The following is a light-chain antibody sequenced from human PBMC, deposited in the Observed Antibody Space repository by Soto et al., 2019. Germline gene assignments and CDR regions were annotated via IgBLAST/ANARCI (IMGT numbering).Light chain of an antibody. CDR2: WAS. J-gene: IGKJ4*01. CDR1: QSVLYSSNNKNY. Sequence: DIVMTQSPDSLAVSLGERATINCKSSQSVLYSSNNKNYLAWYQQKPGQPPKLLIYWASTRESGVPDRFSGGGSGTGLTLTISSLQAEAVAVYYCQQYFSTPLTFGGGTKVEIK. V-gene: IGKV4-1*01. CDR3: QQYFSTPLT.